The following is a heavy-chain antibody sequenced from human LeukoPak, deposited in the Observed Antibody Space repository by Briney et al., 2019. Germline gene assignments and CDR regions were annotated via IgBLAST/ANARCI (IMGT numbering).Heavy chain of an antibody. CDR3: ARLYDSSGYTNWLDP. D-gene: IGHD3-22*01. J-gene: IGHJ5*02. CDR2: IYYSGSS. Sequence: SETLSLTCTVSGGSISSHYWSWIRQPPGKGLEWIGYIYYSGSSKYNPSLKSRVTISVDTSKNQFSLKLSSVTAVDTAVYYCARLYDSSGYTNWLDPWGQGTLVTVSS. V-gene: IGHV4-59*11. CDR1: GGSISSHY.